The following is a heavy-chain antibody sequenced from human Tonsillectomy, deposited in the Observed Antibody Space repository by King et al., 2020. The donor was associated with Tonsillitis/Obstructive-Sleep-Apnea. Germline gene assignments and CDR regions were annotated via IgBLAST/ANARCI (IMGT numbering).Heavy chain of an antibody. CDR2: IIPILGIA. V-gene: IGHV1-69*09. D-gene: IGHD4-17*01. CDR1: GGTFNDYA. Sequence: QLVQSGAEVKKPGSSVKVSCKASGGTFNDYAISWVRQAPGQGLEWMGRIIPILGIANYAQKFQGRVTITADKSTSTAYMELSSLKSEDTAVYYCARDRCYGDLLGIYCFDYWGQGTPVTVSS. J-gene: IGHJ4*02. CDR3: ARDRCYGDLLGIYCFDY.